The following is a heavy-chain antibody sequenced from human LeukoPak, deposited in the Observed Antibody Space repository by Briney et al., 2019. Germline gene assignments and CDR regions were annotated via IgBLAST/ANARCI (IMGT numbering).Heavy chain of an antibody. Sequence: GESLQISCKGSGYIFSTYWIGWVRQLPGKGLEWMGIIYPGDSDTRDSPSFQGQVTISDDKSISAAYLQWSSLKASDTAMYYCARLNDYDSSGYYYVADYWGQGTLVTVSS. V-gene: IGHV5-51*01. CDR3: ARLNDYDSSGYYYVADY. CDR1: GYIFSTYW. CDR2: IYPGDSDT. D-gene: IGHD3-22*01. J-gene: IGHJ4*02.